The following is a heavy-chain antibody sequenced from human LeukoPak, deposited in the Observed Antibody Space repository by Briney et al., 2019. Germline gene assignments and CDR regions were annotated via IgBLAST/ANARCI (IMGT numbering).Heavy chain of an antibody. CDR2: IKQDGSEK. CDR3: ARVQLTILATMIVAWDAFDI. J-gene: IGHJ3*02. D-gene: IGHD3-22*01. CDR1: GFTFSSYW. Sequence: GGSLRLSCAASGFTFSSYWMSWVRQAPGKGLEWVANIKQDGSEKYYVDSVKGRFTIARDNAKNSLYLQMNSLRAEDTAVYYCARVQLTILATMIVAWDAFDIWGQGTMVTVSS. V-gene: IGHV3-7*01.